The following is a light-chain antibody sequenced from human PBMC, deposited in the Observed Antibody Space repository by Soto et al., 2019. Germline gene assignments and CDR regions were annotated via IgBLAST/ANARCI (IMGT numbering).Light chain of an antibody. CDR3: SSYAGRGVV. CDR1: SSDVGGYNY. J-gene: IGLJ2*01. CDR2: EVS. V-gene: IGLV2-8*01. Sequence: QSVLTQPASASGSPGQSVTISCTGTSSDVGGYNYVSWYQQHPGKAPKLMIYEVSKRPSGVPDRFSGSKSGNTASLTVSGLQAEDEADYYCSSYAGRGVVFGGGTKLTVL.